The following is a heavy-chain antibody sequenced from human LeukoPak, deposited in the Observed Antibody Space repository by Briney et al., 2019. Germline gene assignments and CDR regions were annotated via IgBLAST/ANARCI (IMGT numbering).Heavy chain of an antibody. Sequence: GGSLRLSCAASGFVFRNYFMSWVRQAPGKGLEWVASIKNDGSEIYYVDSVRGRYTISRDNTKNSLYLQMSSLRAEDTAVYYCATDRGWRTSGYYLYYFDYWGQGTLVTVSS. CDR2: IKNDGSEI. V-gene: IGHV3-7*01. CDR3: ATDRGWRTSGYYLYYFDY. D-gene: IGHD3-3*01. J-gene: IGHJ4*02. CDR1: GFVFRNYF.